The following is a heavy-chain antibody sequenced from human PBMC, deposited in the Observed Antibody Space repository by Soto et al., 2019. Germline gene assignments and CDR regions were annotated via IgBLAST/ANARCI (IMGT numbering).Heavy chain of an antibody. Sequence: PSETLSLTCTVSGGSISSSSYYWGWIRQPPGKGLEWIGSIYHSGSTNYNPSLKSRVTISVDTSKNQFSLKLSSVTAADTAVYYCARGGDSSGGMDVWGQGTTVTAP. V-gene: IGHV4-39*07. CDR3: ARGGDSSGGMDV. D-gene: IGHD3-22*01. CDR1: GGSISSSSYY. J-gene: IGHJ6*02. CDR2: IYHSGST.